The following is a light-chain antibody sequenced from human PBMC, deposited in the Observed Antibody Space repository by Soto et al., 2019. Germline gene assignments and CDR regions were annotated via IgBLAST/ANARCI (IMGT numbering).Light chain of an antibody. J-gene: IGKJ4*01. CDR2: ATS. CDR3: QQRSNWPLT. CDR1: QSVSSS. V-gene: IGKV3-11*01. Sequence: EIVLTQSPATLALSPGERATLSCRASQSVSSSLAWYQQKPGQAPKLLIYATSNRATGIPARFSGSGSGTAVSITISSLEPEDFAVYYCQQRSNWPLTFGGGPKVEIK.